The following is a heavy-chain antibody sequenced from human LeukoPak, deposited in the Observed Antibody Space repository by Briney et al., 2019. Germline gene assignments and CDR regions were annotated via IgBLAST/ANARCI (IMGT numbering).Heavy chain of an antibody. D-gene: IGHD6-13*01. V-gene: IGHV3-66*02. J-gene: IGHJ6*02. CDR3: AKYGSSAAGTSYYYYGMDV. CDR1: GFTVSSNY. Sequence: GGSLRLSCAASGFTVSSNYMSWVRQAPGKGLEWVSVIYSGGSTYYADSVKGRFTISRDNSKNTLYLQMNSLRAEDTAVYYCAKYGSSAAGTSYYYYGMDVWGQGTTVTVSS. CDR2: IYSGGST.